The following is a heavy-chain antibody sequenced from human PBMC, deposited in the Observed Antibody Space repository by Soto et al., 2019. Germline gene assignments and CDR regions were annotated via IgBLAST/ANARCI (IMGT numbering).Heavy chain of an antibody. D-gene: IGHD3-10*02. CDR1: GDSITRSSYL. Sequence: QLQLQESGPGLVKPSETLSLTCTVSGDSITRSSYLWAWIRQPPGRGVEWIGSFYDSGRPYYNPSLKCRVSLSVDTSKNQFSLTLRSVTAADTAVYCCARHVLGAWRWDYWGQGTLVTVYS. CDR3: ARHVLGAWRWDY. CDR2: FYDSGRP. V-gene: IGHV4-39*01. J-gene: IGHJ4*02.